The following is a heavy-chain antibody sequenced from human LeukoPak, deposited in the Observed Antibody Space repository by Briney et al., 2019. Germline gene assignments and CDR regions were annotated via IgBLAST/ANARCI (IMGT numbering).Heavy chain of an antibody. CDR2: ISGNGIST. J-gene: IGHJ1*01. CDR1: GFTFTNYA. V-gene: IGHV3-23*01. CDR3: AKDGEQWLVQSEAEYFQH. Sequence: GGSLRLSCAASGFTFTNYAMSWVRQAPGKGLEWVSGISGNGISTYYADSVKGRFTISRDNSKSTLYLQMDSLRADDTAVYYCAKDGEQWLVQSEAEYFQHWGQGTLVTVSS. D-gene: IGHD6-19*01.